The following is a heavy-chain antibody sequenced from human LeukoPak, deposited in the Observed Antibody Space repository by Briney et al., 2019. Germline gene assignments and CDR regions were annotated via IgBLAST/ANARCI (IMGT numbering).Heavy chain of an antibody. V-gene: IGHV4-39*01. CDR3: AIPRGYSYGYGEDY. CDR1: GGSISSSSYY. Sequence: PSETLSLTCTVSGGSISSSSYYWGWIRQPPGKGLEWIGSIYYSGSIYYNPSLKSRVTISVDTSKNQFSLKLSSVTAADTAVYYCAIPRGYSYGYGEDYWGQGTLVTVSS. D-gene: IGHD5-18*01. J-gene: IGHJ4*02. CDR2: IYYSGSI.